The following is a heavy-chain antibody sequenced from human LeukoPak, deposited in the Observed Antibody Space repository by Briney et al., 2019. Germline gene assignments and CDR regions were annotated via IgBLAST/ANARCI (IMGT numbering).Heavy chain of an antibody. V-gene: IGHV3-30*02. D-gene: IGHD6-13*01. CDR3: AKDPLEHSIAAAGE. J-gene: IGHJ4*02. CDR2: IRYDGSNK. CDR1: GFTFSSYG. Sequence: PGGSLRLSGAASGFTFSSYGIHWVRQAPGKGLEWVAFIRYDGSNKYYADSVKGRFTISRDNSKNTLYLQMNSLRAEDTAVYYCAKDPLEHSIAAAGEWGQGTLVTVSS.